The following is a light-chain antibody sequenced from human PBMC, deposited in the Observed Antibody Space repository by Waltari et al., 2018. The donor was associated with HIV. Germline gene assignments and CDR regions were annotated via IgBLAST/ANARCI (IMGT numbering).Light chain of an antibody. V-gene: IGLV2-14*03. CDR2: DVD. CDR3: ASFTGDNSLL. Sequence: SPVTHPAPASGPPGQSITTSCSGGNSGFGFYNFFSWYQQHPGKLPRLILYDVDSRASGISARFSGSKSGHTASLNISGLRAEDEADYYCASFTGDNSLLFGGGTKVTVL. J-gene: IGLJ3*02. CDR1: NSGFGFYNF.